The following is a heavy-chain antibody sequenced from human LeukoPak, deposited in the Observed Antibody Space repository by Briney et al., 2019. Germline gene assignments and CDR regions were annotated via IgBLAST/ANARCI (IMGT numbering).Heavy chain of an antibody. D-gene: IGHD3-10*01. Sequence: ASVKVSCKASGYTFTGYYMHWVRQAPGQGLEWMGRINPNSGGTNYAQKFQGRVTMTRDTSISTAYMELSRLRSDDTAVYYCARAQVLWFGELLYPFDYWGQGTLVTVSS. V-gene: IGHV1-2*06. CDR1: GYTFTGYY. J-gene: IGHJ4*02. CDR3: ARAQVLWFGELLYPFDY. CDR2: INPNSGGT.